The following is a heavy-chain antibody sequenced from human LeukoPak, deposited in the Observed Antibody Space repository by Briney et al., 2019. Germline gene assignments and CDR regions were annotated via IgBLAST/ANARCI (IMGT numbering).Heavy chain of an antibody. CDR1: GYTFTGYY. CDR3: ARDLYYESSGYGNNWFDP. CDR2: INPNSGGT. V-gene: IGHV1-2*02. D-gene: IGHD3-22*01. Sequence: ASVKVSCKASGYTFTGYYMHWVRQAPGQGLEWMGWINPNSGGTNYAQKFQGRVTMTRDTSISTAYMELSRLRSDDTAVYYCARDLYYESSGYGNNWFDPWGQGTLVTVSS. J-gene: IGHJ5*02.